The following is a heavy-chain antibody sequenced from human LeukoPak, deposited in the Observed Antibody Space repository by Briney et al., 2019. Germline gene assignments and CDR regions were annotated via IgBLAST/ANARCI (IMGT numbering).Heavy chain of an antibody. D-gene: IGHD3-3*01. CDR3: ARGTHDFWSGYYNTHFDY. Sequence: SETLSLTCAVSGGSISSGGYSWSWIRQPPGKGLEWIGYIYHSGSTYYNPSLKSRVTISVDRSKNQFSLKLCSVTAADTAVYYCARGTHDFWSGYYNTHFDYWGQGTLVTVSS. CDR2: IYHSGST. CDR1: GGSISSGGYS. J-gene: IGHJ4*02. V-gene: IGHV4-30-2*01.